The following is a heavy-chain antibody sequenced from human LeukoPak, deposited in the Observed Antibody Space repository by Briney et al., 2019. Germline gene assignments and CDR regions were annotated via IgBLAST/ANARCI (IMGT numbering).Heavy chain of an antibody. D-gene: IGHD6-19*01. CDR2: MNPNSGNT. V-gene: IGHV1-8*01. J-gene: IGHJ4*02. CDR1: GYTSASYD. Sequence: GASVKVSCKASGYTSASYDINWVRQATGQGLEWMGWMNPNSGNTGYAQKFQGRVTMTRNTSISTAYMELSSLRSEDTAVYYCARGGLGRQWLVQGSYDYWGQGTLVTVSS. CDR3: ARGGLGRQWLVQGSYDY.